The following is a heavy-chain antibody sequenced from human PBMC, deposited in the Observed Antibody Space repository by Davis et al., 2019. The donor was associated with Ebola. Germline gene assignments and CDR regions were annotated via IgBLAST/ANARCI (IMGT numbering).Heavy chain of an antibody. CDR3: AKDRVTVTTTYYYGMDV. CDR2: ISYDGSNK. Sequence: GGSLRLSCAASGFTFSSYGMHWVRQAPGKGLEWVAVISYDGSNKYSADSVKGRFTISRDNSKKTLYLQMNSLRAEETAVYYCAKDRVTVTTTYYYGMDVWGQGTTVTVS. V-gene: IGHV3-30*18. J-gene: IGHJ6*02. D-gene: IGHD4-17*01. CDR1: GFTFSSYG.